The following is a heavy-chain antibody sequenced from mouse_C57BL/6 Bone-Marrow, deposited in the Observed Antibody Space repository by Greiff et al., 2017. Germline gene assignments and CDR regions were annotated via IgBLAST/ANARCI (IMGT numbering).Heavy chain of an antibody. CDR1: GYTFTSYG. CDR2: IYPRSGNT. CDR3: ATYYNYDEFAY. Sequence: QVQLQQSGAELARPGASVKLSCKASGYTFTSYGISWVKQRTGQGLEWIGEIYPRSGNTYYNEKFKGKATLTADKSPSTAYMGLRSLTSEDSAVYFCATYYNYDEFAYWGQGTLVTVSA. J-gene: IGHJ3*01. D-gene: IGHD2-4*01. V-gene: IGHV1-81*01.